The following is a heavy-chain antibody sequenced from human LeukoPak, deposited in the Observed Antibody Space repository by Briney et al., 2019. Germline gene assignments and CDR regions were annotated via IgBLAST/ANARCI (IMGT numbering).Heavy chain of an antibody. Sequence: PSETLCLTCTVSGGSISSGGYYWSWIRQHPGQGLEWSGYIYYSGSTYYNPSLKSRVTISVDTSKNQFSLRLSSVTAADTAVYYCARGGSYQKVFDCWGQGTLVTVSS. CDR1: GGSISSGGYY. J-gene: IGHJ4*02. CDR2: IYYSGST. D-gene: IGHD3-16*01. V-gene: IGHV4-31*03. CDR3: ARGGSYQKVFDC.